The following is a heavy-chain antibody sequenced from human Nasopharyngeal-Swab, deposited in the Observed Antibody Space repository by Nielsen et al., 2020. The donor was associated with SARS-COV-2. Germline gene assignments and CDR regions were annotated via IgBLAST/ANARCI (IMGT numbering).Heavy chain of an antibody. D-gene: IGHD3-16*01. CDR2: IKSETDGGTT. Sequence: GASLKISCAASGFTFSDAWMSWVRQAPGKGLEWVGRIKSETDGGTTDYAAPVKGRFTISRDDSKNTLHLQLSSLNTEDTAMYYCVTDFGGFWGQGTLVTVSS. CDR1: GFTFSDAW. V-gene: IGHV3-15*01. CDR3: VTDFGGF. J-gene: IGHJ4*02.